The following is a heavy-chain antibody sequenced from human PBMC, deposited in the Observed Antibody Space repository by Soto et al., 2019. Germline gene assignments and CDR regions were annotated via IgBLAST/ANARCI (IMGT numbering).Heavy chain of an antibody. D-gene: IGHD3-3*01. CDR1: GLNFGSCA. J-gene: IGHJ4*02. Sequence: GGSLRLSCTASGLNFGSCAMSWVRQAPGKGLEWVSGIGGNGDGIGYADSVKGRFTISRDNAKNSLYLQMNSLRAEDTALYYCAKAGFWSGYYSLVDYWGQGTLVTVSS. CDR2: IGGNGDGI. V-gene: IGHV3-9*01. CDR3: AKAGFWSGYYSLVDY.